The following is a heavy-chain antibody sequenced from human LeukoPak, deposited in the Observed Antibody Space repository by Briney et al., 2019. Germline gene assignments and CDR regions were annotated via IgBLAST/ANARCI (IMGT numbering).Heavy chain of an antibody. Sequence: ASVKVSCKASGYTLTSYYMHWVRQAPGQGLEWMGIINPSGGSTSFAQKFQGRVTMTRDTSTSTVYMELSSLRSEDTAVYYCARDFPESKYYCDSSGYSPFDYWGQGTLVTVSS. CDR1: GYTLTSYY. J-gene: IGHJ4*02. CDR3: ARDFPESKYYCDSSGYSPFDY. D-gene: IGHD3-22*01. V-gene: IGHV1-46*01. CDR2: INPSGGST.